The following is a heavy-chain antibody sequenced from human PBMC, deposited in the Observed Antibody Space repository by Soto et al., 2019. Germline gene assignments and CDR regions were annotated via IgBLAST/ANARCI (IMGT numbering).Heavy chain of an antibody. CDR1: GYTFTSHG. CDR2: ISTYNGKT. CDR3: ARLLTEGATYREDAFDL. Sequence: ASVKVSCKSSGYTFTSHGFACVRQAPGQGLEWMGWISTYNGKTDYAQKFQGRLTLTADTRTITGYMELSSLTSDDTAVYYCARLLTEGATYREDAFDLWGQGTKVTVSS. V-gene: IGHV1-18*01. J-gene: IGHJ3*01. D-gene: IGHD1-26*01.